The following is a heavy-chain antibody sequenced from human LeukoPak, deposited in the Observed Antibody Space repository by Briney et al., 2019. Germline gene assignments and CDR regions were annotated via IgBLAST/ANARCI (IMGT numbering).Heavy chain of an antibody. CDR2: INAGNGNT. CDR3: ARLHSSVKSAIDY. J-gene: IGHJ4*02. CDR1: GYTFTSYA. D-gene: IGHD6-19*01. V-gene: IGHV1-3*01. Sequence: ASVKVSCTASGYTFTSYAMHWVRQAPGQRLEWMGWINAGNGNTKYSQKFQGRVTITRDTSASTAYMELSSLRSEDTAVYYCARLHSSVKSAIDYWGQGTLVTVSS.